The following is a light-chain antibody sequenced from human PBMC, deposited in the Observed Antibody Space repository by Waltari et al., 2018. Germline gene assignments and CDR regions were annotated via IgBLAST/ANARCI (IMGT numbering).Light chain of an antibody. CDR2: AAS. J-gene: IGKJ1*01. Sequence: IQLTQSPSSLSASVGDRVTITCRASQGVNVYFAWYHQKPGKAPKLLIYAASTLQSGVSSRFSGSGSGTDFTLTINSLQPEDIATYYCQQFNASPRTFGQGTNVEIK. CDR1: QGVNVY. V-gene: IGKV1-9*01. CDR3: QQFNASPRT.